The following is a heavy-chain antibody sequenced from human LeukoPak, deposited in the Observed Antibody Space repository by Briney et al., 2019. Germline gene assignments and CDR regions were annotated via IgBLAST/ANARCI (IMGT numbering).Heavy chain of an antibody. Sequence: PGRSLRLSCAASGFTFSRYGMHWVRQAPGKGLEWVAVISYDGSNKYYADSVKGRFTISRDNSKNTLYLQMNSLRAEDTAVYYCAKESGLYCSGGSCPGDGMDVWGQGTTVTVSS. V-gene: IGHV3-30*18. CDR3: AKESGLYCSGGSCPGDGMDV. D-gene: IGHD2-15*01. CDR1: GFTFSRYG. CDR2: ISYDGSNK. J-gene: IGHJ6*02.